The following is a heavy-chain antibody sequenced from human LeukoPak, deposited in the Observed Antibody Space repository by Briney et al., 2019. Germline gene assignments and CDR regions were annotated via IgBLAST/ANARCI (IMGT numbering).Heavy chain of an antibody. V-gene: IGHV4-59*01. CDR2: IYYSGST. Sequence: SETLSLTCTVSGGSISSYYWSWIRQPPGKGLEWIGYIYYSGSTNYNPSLKSRVTISVDTSKNQFSLKLSSVTAADTAVYYCARGDYYDSSGYSDYFDYWGKGTLVTVSP. J-gene: IGHJ4*02. D-gene: IGHD3-22*01. CDR3: ARGDYYDSSGYSDYFDY. CDR1: GGSISSYY.